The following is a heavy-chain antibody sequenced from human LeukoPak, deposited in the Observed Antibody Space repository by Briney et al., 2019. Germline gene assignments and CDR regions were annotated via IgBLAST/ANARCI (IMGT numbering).Heavy chain of an antibody. D-gene: IGHD6-13*01. Sequence: GASVKVSCKASGYTFTGYYMHWVRQAPGQGLEWMGWINPNSGGTNYAQKFQGRVTMTRDTSISTAYMELSRLRSDDTAVYYCARESAAAGLQYYYYYYMDVWGKGTTVTISS. J-gene: IGHJ6*03. CDR3: ARESAAAGLQYYYYYYMDV. CDR1: GYTFTGYY. CDR2: INPNSGGT. V-gene: IGHV1-2*02.